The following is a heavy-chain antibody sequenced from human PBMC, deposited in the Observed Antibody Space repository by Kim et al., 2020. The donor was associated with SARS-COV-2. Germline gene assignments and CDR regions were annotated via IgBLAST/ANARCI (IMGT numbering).Heavy chain of an antibody. CDR3: ARISAGYFVDPKYDYYGMDV. CDR2: IQWDDDK. CDR1: GFSLTTPGMC. J-gene: IGHJ6*02. Sequence: SGPTLVNPTQTLTLTCSFSGFSLTTPGMCVSWIRQPPGKALEWLALIQWDDDKYYSTSLRTRLTISKDSSKKQVVLTLTNLDPGDTATYYCARISAGYFVDPKYDYYGMDVWGQGTAVTVSS. D-gene: IGHD3-9*01. V-gene: IGHV2-70*01.